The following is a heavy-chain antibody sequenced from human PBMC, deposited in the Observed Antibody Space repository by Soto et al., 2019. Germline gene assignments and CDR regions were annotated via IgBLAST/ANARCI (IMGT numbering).Heavy chain of an antibody. Sequence: PGGSLRLSCAASGFTFSSYEMNRVRQAPGKGLEWVSYISSSGSTIYYADSVKGRFTISRDNAKNSLYLQMNSLRAEDTAVYYCARYSGWYGAFDIWGQGTMVTVSS. V-gene: IGHV3-48*03. J-gene: IGHJ3*02. CDR1: GFTFSSYE. D-gene: IGHD6-19*01. CDR2: ISSSGSTI. CDR3: ARYSGWYGAFDI.